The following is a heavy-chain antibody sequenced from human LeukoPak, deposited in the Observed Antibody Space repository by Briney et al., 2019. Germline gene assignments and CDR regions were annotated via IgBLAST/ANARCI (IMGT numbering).Heavy chain of an antibody. V-gene: IGHV3-11*04. J-gene: IGHJ3*02. CDR1: GFTFSDYY. CDR2: ISSSGSTI. CDR3: AGSYYYDSGGYYHAYGDAFDI. D-gene: IGHD3-22*01. Sequence: PGGSLRLSCAASGFTFSDYYMSWIRQAPGKGLEWVSYISSSGSTIYYADSVKGRFTISRDNSKNTLYLQMNSLRAEDTALYSCAGSYYYDSGGYYHAYGDAFDIWGRGTMVTVSS.